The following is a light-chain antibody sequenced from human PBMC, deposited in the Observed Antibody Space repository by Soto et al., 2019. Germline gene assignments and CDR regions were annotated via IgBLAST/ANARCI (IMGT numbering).Light chain of an antibody. CDR1: QSISSY. CDR3: QQSYSTPPWT. J-gene: IGKJ1*01. Sequence: IQMTQSTTSLSASVGDRVTITCRASQSISSYLNWYQQKPGKAPKLLIYAASSLQSGVPSRFSGSGSGTDFTLTISSLQPEDFATYYCQQSYSTPPWTFGQGTKVDIK. V-gene: IGKV1-39*01. CDR2: AAS.